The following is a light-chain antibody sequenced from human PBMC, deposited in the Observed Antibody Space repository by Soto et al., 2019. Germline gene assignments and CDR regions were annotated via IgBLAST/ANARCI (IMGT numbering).Light chain of an antibody. CDR2: DVT. V-gene: IGLV2-11*01. CDR3: CSYAGSYTV. CDR1: SSDVGSYNY. Sequence: QSVLTQPRSVSGSPGQSVTISCTGTSSDVGSYNYVSWYQQHPGKAPKVMIYDVTKRPSGVPDRFSGSKSGNTASLTISGLPAEDEADYFCCSYAGSYTVFGGGTKLTVL. J-gene: IGLJ2*01.